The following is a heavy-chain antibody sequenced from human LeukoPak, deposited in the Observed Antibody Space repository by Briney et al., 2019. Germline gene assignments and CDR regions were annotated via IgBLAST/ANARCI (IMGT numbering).Heavy chain of an antibody. D-gene: IGHD3-16*02. CDR3: ATKTLRLGEFSLD. J-gene: IGHJ4*02. CDR1: AFTNYD. V-gene: IGHV1-8*01. Sequence: GASVKVSCKASAFTNYDINWVRQASGQGLEWMGWINPNSGNTGYAQKSQGRISLTRNTSITTAYMELSSLTSEDTAVYYCATKTLRLGEFSLDWGQGTLVTVSS. CDR2: INPNSGNT.